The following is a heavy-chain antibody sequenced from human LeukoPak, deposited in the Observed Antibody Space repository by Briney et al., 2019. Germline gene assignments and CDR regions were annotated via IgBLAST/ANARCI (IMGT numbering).Heavy chain of an antibody. Sequence: GESLKISCKGSGYSFTTYWIGWVRQMPGKGLEWMGIIWPGDSDTRYSPSFQGQVTIPADKSISTAYLQWSSLKASDTAMYYCARQRVDGVVTAIDYWGQGTLVTVSS. CDR1: GYSFTTYW. CDR3: ARQRVDGVVTAIDY. CDR2: IWPGDSDT. D-gene: IGHD2-21*02. V-gene: IGHV5-51*01. J-gene: IGHJ4*02.